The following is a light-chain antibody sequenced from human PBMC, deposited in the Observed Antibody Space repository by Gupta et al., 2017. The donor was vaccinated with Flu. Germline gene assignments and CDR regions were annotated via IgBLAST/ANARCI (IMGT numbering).Light chain of an antibody. J-gene: IGKJ2*03. Sequence: DIQMTQSPSALSASVGDRVTITCRASQTISYWLAWYQQKPGEAPKLLIYKASNLQSGVPLRFSGSGSGTEFTLTISSLQPDDFATYFCHQYNSYPYSFGQGTKLEIK. CDR2: KAS. CDR3: HQYNSYPYS. CDR1: QTISYW. V-gene: IGKV1-5*03.